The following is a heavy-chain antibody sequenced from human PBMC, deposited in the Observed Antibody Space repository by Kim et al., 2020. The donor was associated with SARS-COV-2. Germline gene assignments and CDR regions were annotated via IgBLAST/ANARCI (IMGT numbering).Heavy chain of an antibody. CDR1: GGSISSYY. Sequence: SETLSLTCTVSGGSISSYYWSWIRQPPGKGLEWIGYIYYSGSTNYNPSLKSRVTISVDTSKNQFSLKLSSVTAADTAVYYCARCPDSSGHRGPYYYGMDVWGQGTTVTVSS. CDR2: IYYSGST. V-gene: IGHV4-59*13. J-gene: IGHJ6*02. D-gene: IGHD3-22*01. CDR3: ARCPDSSGHRGPYYYGMDV.